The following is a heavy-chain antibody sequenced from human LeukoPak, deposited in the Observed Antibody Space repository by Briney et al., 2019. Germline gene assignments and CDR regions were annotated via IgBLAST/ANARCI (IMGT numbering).Heavy chain of an antibody. Sequence: GGSLRLSCAASGFTFSSYAMHWVRQAPGKGLEWVAVISYDGSNKYYADSVKGRFTISRDNAKNSLYLQMNSLRAEDTAVYYCARGHFDWLPPDYWGQGTLVTVSS. CDR1: GFTFSSYA. J-gene: IGHJ4*02. V-gene: IGHV3-30-3*01. CDR3: ARGHFDWLPPDY. CDR2: ISYDGSNK. D-gene: IGHD3-9*01.